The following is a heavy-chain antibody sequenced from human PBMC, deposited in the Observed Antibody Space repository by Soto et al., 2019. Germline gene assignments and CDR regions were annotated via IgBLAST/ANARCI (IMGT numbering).Heavy chain of an antibody. Sequence: QLQLQESGPGLVKPSETLSLTCNVSGVSISDTSYYWGWIRQPPGKGLEWIGTIYFNGNTFYNPSLKSRLTKSVATSKNQVSLRLTSVTAADPAVYYCARQGSYWGQGTLVAVSS. CDR1: GVSISDTSYY. J-gene: IGHJ4*02. V-gene: IGHV4-39*01. CDR3: ARQGSY. CDR2: IYFNGNT.